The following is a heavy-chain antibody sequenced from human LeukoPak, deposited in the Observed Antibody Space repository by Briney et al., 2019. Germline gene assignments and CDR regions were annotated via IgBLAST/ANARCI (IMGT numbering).Heavy chain of an antibody. CDR1: GFTFSSYA. J-gene: IGHJ4*02. CDR3: ARDRRMRVRGYGITGTTGLDN. Sequence: GGSLRLSRAASGFTFSSYAMSWVRQAPGKGLEWVSDISGSGGSTKYADSVKGRFTISRDNSKKTLYLRMNSLRAEDTAVYYCARDRRMRVRGYGITGTTGLDNWGQGTLVTVSS. D-gene: IGHD1-7*01. CDR2: ISGSGGST. V-gene: IGHV3-23*01.